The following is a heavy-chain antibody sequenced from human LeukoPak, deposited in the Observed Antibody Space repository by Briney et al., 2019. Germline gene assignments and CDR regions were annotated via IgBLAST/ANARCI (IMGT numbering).Heavy chain of an antibody. CDR2: INPNNGGI. J-gene: IGHJ6*02. CDR1: GYTFTGHY. V-gene: IGHV1-2*02. D-gene: IGHD6-13*01. CDR3: ARDRVPFYSSTFKDYYLQYGLDV. Sequence: ASVKVSCKASGYTFTGHYIHWVRQAPGQGLEWMGWINPNNGGISYAQKFQGRVSVTRDTSISTAYMEVSRLRSDDTALYYCARDRVPFYSSTFKDYYLQYGLDVWGQGTTVTVSS.